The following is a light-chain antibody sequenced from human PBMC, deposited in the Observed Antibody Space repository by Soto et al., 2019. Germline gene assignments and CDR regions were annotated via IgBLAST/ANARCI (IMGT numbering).Light chain of an antibody. J-gene: IGLJ3*02. CDR1: SSEVGTYNR. V-gene: IGLV2-18*02. CDR3: SSYTSSSTWV. Sequence: QSALTQPPSVSGPPGQSVTISCTGTSSEVGTYNRVSWYQQPPGTAPKLMIYEVSNRPSGVPDRFSGSKSDNTASLTISGLQAEDEADYYCSSYTSSSTWVFGGGTKLTVL. CDR2: EVS.